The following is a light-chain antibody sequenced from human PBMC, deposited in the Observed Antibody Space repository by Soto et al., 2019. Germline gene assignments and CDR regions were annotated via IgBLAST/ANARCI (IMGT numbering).Light chain of an antibody. CDR2: GAS. J-gene: IGKJ2*01. CDR3: QQYGSSQYT. V-gene: IGKV3-20*01. Sequence: EIVLTQSPGTLSLSPGERATLSCRASQSVNNNYLAWYQQKPGQAPRLLIYGASSRATGIPDRFSGSGSGTDFTRTISSLEPEDFAVYYCQQYGSSQYTFGQGTKLEIK. CDR1: QSVNNNY.